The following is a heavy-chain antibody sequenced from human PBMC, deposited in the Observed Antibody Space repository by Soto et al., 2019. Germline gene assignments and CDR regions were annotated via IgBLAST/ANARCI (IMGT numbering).Heavy chain of an antibody. CDR3: AREDKLVPAAIGYYYGMDV. CDR1: GHTLSDLS. Sequence: ASVKVSCKVFGHTLSDLSRSWVRQAPGEGLEWVGGFHREDAERIYAQKFQGRVTMTEDTSTDIAYLELSSLRSEDTAVYYCAREDKLVPAAIGYYYGMDVWG. CDR2: FHREDAER. V-gene: IGHV1-24*01. J-gene: IGHJ6*02. D-gene: IGHD2-2*02.